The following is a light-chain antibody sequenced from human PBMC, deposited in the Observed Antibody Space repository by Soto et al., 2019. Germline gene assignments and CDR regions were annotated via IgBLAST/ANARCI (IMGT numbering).Light chain of an antibody. J-gene: IGLJ3*02. CDR2: EVN. CDR1: SSDVGGYNY. Sequence: QSALTQPPSASGSPGQSVAISCTGTSSDVGGYNYVSWYQQHPGKAPKLMIYEVNKRPSGVPDRFSGSKSGNTASLTVSGLQAEDEADYYCLLSYSGTSWLFGGGTKLTVL. V-gene: IGLV2-8*01. CDR3: LLSYSGTSWL.